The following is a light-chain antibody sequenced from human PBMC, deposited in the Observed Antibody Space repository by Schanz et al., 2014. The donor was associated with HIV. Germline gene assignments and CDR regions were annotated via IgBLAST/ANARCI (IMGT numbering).Light chain of an antibody. Sequence: QSALTQPPSASGSPGQSVTLSCTGTSSDVGGYNYVSWYQHHPGKAPKLMIYEVSKRPSGVPDRFSGSKSGNTASLTVSGLQAEDEADYYCSSYATTKDLLFGGGTKVTVL. CDR2: EVS. V-gene: IGLV2-8*01. CDR1: SSDVGGYNY. J-gene: IGLJ2*01. CDR3: SSYATTKDLL.